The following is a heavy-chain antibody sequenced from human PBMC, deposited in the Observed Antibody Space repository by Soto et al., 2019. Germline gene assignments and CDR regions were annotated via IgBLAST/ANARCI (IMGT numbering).Heavy chain of an antibody. D-gene: IGHD6-19*01. CDR2: ISWNSGSI. CDR3: AKYLIAVAGYYFDY. Sequence: GGSLRLSCAASGFTFDDYAMHWVRQAPGKGLEWVSGISWNSGSIGYADSVKGRFTISRDNAKNSLYLQMNSLRAEDTAVYYCAKYLIAVAGYYFDYWGQGTLVTVPS. J-gene: IGHJ4*02. V-gene: IGHV3-9*01. CDR1: GFTFDDYA.